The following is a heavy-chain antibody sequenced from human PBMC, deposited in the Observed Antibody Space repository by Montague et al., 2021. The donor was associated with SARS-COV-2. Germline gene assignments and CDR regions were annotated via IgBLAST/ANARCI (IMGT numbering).Heavy chain of an antibody. CDR3: ARRQLGYCDGVGCPLDAFDI. CDR2: ITDSGNT. Sequence: SETLSLTCAVYGGSFSGYYWSWIRQPPGMGLEWIGGITDSGNTDYNPSLKSRVTLSVDTSKRHFSLTLTSLTAVDTSVYYCARRQLGYCDGVGCPLDAFDIWGQGTTVTVSS. J-gene: IGHJ3*02. V-gene: IGHV4-34*01. D-gene: IGHD2-15*01. CDR1: GGSFSGYY.